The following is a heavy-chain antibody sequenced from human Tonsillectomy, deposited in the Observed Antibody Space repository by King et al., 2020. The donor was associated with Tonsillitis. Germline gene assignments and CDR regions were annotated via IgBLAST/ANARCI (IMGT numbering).Heavy chain of an antibody. V-gene: IGHV3-21*01. Sequence: VQLVESGGGLVKPGGSLRLSCAASGFTFRSYTMNWVRQAPGKGLESVASISSSNYISYADSVKGRFTISRDNAKNSLYLQMNSLRADDTAVYYCAPLISSALHYWGQGTLVTVSS. CDR3: APLISSALHY. J-gene: IGHJ4*02. CDR2: ISSSNYI. CDR1: GFTFRSYT. D-gene: IGHD3-10*01.